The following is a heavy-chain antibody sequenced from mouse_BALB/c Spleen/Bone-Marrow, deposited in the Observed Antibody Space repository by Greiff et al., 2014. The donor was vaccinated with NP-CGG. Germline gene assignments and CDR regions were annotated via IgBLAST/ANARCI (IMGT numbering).Heavy chain of an antibody. D-gene: IGHD1-2*01. CDR3: ARYYYGYYFDY. CDR1: GFNIKDTY. J-gene: IGHJ2*01. CDR2: IDPANGNT. V-gene: IGHV14-3*02. Sequence: VQLQQPGAELVKPGASVKLSCTASGFNIKDTYMHWVKQRPEQGLEWIGRIDPANGNTKYDPKFQGKATITADTSSNIAYLQPSSLTSEDTAVYYCARYYYGYYFDYWGQGTTLTVSS.